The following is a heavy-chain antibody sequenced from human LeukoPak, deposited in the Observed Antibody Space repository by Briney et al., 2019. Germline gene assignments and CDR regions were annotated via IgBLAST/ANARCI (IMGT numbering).Heavy chain of an antibody. CDR3: ARSKDIVVVVAASFDY. J-gene: IGHJ4*02. D-gene: IGHD2-15*01. Sequence: ASVKVSCKASGGTFTSYAISWVRQAPGQGLEWMGGISPIFGTANYAQKFQGRVTITADESTSTAYMELSSLRSEDTAVYYCARSKDIVVVVAASFDYWGQRTLVTVSS. CDR2: ISPIFGTA. CDR1: GGTFTSYA. V-gene: IGHV1-69*13.